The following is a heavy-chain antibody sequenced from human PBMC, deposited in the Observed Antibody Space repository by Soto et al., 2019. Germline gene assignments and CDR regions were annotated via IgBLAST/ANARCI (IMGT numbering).Heavy chain of an antibody. CDR3: ARSYFDILTGPFGY. D-gene: IGHD3-9*01. J-gene: IGHJ4*02. CDR2: IYNSGST. V-gene: IGHV4-31*03. Sequence: SETLSLTCTVSGASISSGGYYWTWIRQHPGKCLEWIGYIYNSGSTDYNPSLKSRVTISVDTSKKQFSLQLTSVTAADTAVYYCARSYFDILTGPFGYWGQGTLVTVYS. CDR1: GASISSGGYY.